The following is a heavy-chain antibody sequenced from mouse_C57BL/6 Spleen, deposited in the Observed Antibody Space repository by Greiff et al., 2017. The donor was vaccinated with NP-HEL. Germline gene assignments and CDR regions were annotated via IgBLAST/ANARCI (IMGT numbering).Heavy chain of an antibody. V-gene: IGHV1-74*01. Sequence: QVQLQQPGAELVKPGASVKVSCKASGYTFTSYWMHWVKQRPGQGLEWIGRIHPSDSDTNYNQKFKGKATLTVDTSSSTAYMQVSSLTSEDSAVYYCAIIDLLCEELAYWGQGTLVTVSA. J-gene: IGHJ3*01. CDR1: GYTFTSYW. CDR3: AIIDLLCEELAY. CDR2: IHPSDSDT. D-gene: IGHD2-1*01.